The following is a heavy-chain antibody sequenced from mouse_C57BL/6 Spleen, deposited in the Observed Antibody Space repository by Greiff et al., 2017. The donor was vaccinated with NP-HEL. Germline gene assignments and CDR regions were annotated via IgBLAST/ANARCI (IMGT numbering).Heavy chain of an antibody. V-gene: IGHV10-3*01. CDR1: GFTFNTYA. D-gene: IGHD1-1*01. CDR3: VRGFITTVDYAMDY. J-gene: IGHJ4*01. Sequence: EVQLVESGGGLVQPKGSLKLSCAASGFTFNTYAMHWVRQAPGKGLEWVARIRSKSSNYATYYADSVKDRFTISRDDSQSMLYLQMNNLKTEDTAMYYCVRGFITTVDYAMDYWGQGTSVTVSS. CDR2: IRSKSSNYAT.